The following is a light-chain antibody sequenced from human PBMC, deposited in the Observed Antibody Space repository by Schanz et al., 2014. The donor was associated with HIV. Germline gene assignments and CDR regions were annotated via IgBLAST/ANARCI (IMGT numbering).Light chain of an antibody. CDR1: QTVSSHF. J-gene: IGKJ1*01. CDR3: QLYGTPPWT. CDR2: GAS. Sequence: EIVLTQSPGTLSLSPGERATLSCRASQTVSSHFLAWYQQKPGQAPRLLIFGASNRATGFPDRFSGSASGTDFTLTISRVEPEDYAVYYCQLYGTPPWTFGQGTRV. V-gene: IGKV3-20*01.